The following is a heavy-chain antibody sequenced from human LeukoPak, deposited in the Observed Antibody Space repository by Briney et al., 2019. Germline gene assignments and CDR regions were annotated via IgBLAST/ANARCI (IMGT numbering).Heavy chain of an antibody. CDR3: AKDARSSWSPYYFDY. J-gene: IGHJ4*02. CDR1: GFTFSSYA. Sequence: GGSLRLSCAASGFTFSSYAMSWVRQAPGKGLEWVSAISGSCGSTYYADSVKGRFTISRDNSKNTLYLQMNSLRAEDTAVYYCAKDARSSWSPYYFDYWGQGTLVTVSS. CDR2: ISGSCGST. D-gene: IGHD6-13*01. V-gene: IGHV3-23*01.